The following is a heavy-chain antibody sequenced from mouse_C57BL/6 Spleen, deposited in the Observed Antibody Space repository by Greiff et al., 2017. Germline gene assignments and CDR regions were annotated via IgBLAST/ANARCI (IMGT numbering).Heavy chain of an antibody. CDR2: IDPSDSYT. D-gene: IGHD2-12*01. CDR3: ARAYYIAMDY. V-gene: IGHV1-69*01. CDR1: GYTFTSYW. Sequence: QVQLQQSGAELVMPGASVKLSCKASGYTFTSYWMHWVKQRPGQGLEWIGEIDPSDSYTNYNQKFKGKSTLTVDKSSSTAYMQLSSLTSEDSAVYYCARAYYIAMDYWGQGTSVTVSS. J-gene: IGHJ4*01.